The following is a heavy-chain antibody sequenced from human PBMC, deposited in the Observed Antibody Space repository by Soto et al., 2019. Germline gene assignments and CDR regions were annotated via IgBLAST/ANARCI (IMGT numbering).Heavy chain of an antibody. Sequence: PGGSLRPSCAASGFTFSTHGMPGVRQGPGKGLEWVALISYDGRTEHYADSVKRRFTISRDNSKNTLYLQMNSLIAEDTAVYCCAKDRPHSISWYPEYWGQGTLVTVSS. CDR3: AKDRPHSISWYPEY. V-gene: IGHV3-30*18. CDR2: ISYDGRTE. CDR1: GFTFSTHG. J-gene: IGHJ4*02. D-gene: IGHD6-13*01.